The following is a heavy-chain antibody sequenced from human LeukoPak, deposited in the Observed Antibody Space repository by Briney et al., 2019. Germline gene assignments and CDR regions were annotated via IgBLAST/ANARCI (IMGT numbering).Heavy chain of an antibody. D-gene: IGHD4-11*01. CDR3: AREGPDDYDAFDI. CDR2: ISYDGSNK. J-gene: IGHJ3*02. V-gene: IGHV3-30-3*01. Sequence: GGSLRLSCAASGFTFSSYAMHWVRQAPGKGLEWVAVISYDGSNKYYADSVKGRFTISRDNSKNTLYLQMNSLRAEDTAVYYCAREGPDDYDAFDIWGQGTMVTVSS. CDR1: GFTFSSYA.